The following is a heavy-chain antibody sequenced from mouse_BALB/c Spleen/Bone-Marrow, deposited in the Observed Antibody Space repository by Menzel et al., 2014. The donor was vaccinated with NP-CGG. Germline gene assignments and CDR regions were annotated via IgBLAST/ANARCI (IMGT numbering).Heavy chain of an antibody. CDR2: INPSSGYT. J-gene: IGHJ3*01. Sequence: LQESGAELARPGASVKMSCKASGYTFTSYTMHRVKQRPGQGLEWIGYINPSSGYTNYNQKFKDKATLTADKSSSTAYMQLSSLTSEDSAVYYCARWANWDGFAYWGQGTLVTGSA. D-gene: IGHD4-1*02. CDR1: GYTFTSYT. V-gene: IGHV1-4*01. CDR3: ARWANWDGFAY.